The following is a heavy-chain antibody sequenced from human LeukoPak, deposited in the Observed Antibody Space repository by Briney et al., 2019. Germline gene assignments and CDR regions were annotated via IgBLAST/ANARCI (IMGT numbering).Heavy chain of an antibody. Sequence: GESLKISCKGSGYSFTSYWIGWVRQMPGKGLEWMGIIYPGDSDTRYSPSFQGQVTISADKSISTAYLQWSSLKASDTAMYYCARRGGGGGIYSGYDPNPYWYFDLWGRGTLVTVSS. V-gene: IGHV5-51*01. D-gene: IGHD5-12*01. CDR3: ARRGGGGGIYSGYDPNPYWYFDL. J-gene: IGHJ2*01. CDR1: GYSFTSYW. CDR2: IYPGDSDT.